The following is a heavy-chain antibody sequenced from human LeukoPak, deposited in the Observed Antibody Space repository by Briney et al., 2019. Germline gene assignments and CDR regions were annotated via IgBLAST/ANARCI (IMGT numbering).Heavy chain of an antibody. D-gene: IGHD2-15*01. CDR3: AILGYSPFFDY. V-gene: IGHV1-3*01. CDR2: INAGNGNT. J-gene: IGHJ4*02. Sequence: GWINAGNGNTKYSQKFQGRVPITRDTSASTAYMELSSLRSEDTAVYYCAILGYSPFFDYWGQGTLVTVSS.